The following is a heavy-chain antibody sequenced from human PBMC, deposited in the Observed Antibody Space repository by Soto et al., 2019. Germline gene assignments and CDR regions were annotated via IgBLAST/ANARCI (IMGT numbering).Heavy chain of an antibody. CDR2: ISYDGSNK. Sequence: PGGSLRLSCAASGFTFSSYGMHWVRQAPGKGLEWVAVISYDGSNKYYADSVKGRFTISRDNSKNTLYLQMNSLRAEDTAVYYCAKVRGGCSSTSCYGANYYYGMDVWGQGTTVTVSS. D-gene: IGHD2-2*01. CDR3: AKVRGGCSSTSCYGANYYYGMDV. J-gene: IGHJ6*02. V-gene: IGHV3-30*18. CDR1: GFTFSSYG.